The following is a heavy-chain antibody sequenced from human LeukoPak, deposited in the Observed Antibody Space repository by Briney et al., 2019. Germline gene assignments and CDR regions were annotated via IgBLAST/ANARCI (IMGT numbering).Heavy chain of an antibody. J-gene: IGHJ6*03. D-gene: IGHD3-3*01. CDR2: IWYDGSNK. V-gene: IGHV3-33*06. CDR1: GFTFSSYG. CDR3: AKNGVWSGYYPYYYYYYMDV. Sequence: PGRSLRLSCAASGFTFSSYGMHWVRQAPGKGLEWVASIWYDGSNKYYADSVKGRFTISRDNSKTTLYLQMNSLRAEDTAVYYCAKNGVWSGYYPYYYYYYMDVWGKGTTVTVS.